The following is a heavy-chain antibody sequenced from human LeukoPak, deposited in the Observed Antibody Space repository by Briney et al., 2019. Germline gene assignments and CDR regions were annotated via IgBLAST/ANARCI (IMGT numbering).Heavy chain of an antibody. J-gene: IGHJ4*02. Sequence: GASVKVSCKASGYPFTSYYIHWVRQAPGQGLEWMGIITTSGGSTSYAENFQGRVRMTRDTSTSTVYMELTSLGSYDTAVYYCARVRTIAAVGTDFDYWGQGTLVTVSS. V-gene: IGHV1-46*01. CDR3: ARVRTIAAVGTDFDY. D-gene: IGHD6-13*01. CDR1: GYPFTSYY. CDR2: ITTSGGST.